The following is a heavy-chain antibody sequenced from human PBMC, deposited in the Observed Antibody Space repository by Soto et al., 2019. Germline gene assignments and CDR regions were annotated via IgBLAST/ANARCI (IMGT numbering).Heavy chain of an antibody. D-gene: IGHD1-1*01. J-gene: IGHJ6*02. CDR2: IYYSGST. Sequence: SEALSVTCTVSGGSISRYYWSWIRQPPGKGLEWIGYIYYSGSTNYNPSLKSRVTISVDTSKNQFSLKLSSVTAADTAVYYCARTGTGTVFYYYYGMDVWGQGTTVTVSS. CDR3: ARTGTGTVFYYYYGMDV. V-gene: IGHV4-59*01. CDR1: GGSISRYY.